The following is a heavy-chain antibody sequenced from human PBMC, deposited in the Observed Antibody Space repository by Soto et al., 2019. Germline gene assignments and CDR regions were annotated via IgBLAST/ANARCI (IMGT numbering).Heavy chain of an antibody. Sequence: GGSLRLSCAASGFTFSSYAMHWVRQAPGKGLEWVAVISYDGSNKYYADSVKGRFTISRDNSKNTLYLQMNSLRAEDTAVYYCARVAVAGTRREFDYWGQGTLVTVSS. D-gene: IGHD6-19*01. V-gene: IGHV3-30-3*01. J-gene: IGHJ4*02. CDR3: ARVAVAGTRREFDY. CDR1: GFTFSSYA. CDR2: ISYDGSNK.